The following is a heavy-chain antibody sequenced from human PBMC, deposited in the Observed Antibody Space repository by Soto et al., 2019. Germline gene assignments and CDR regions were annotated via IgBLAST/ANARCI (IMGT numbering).Heavy chain of an antibody. CDR2: ISAYNGNT. D-gene: IGHD3-3*01. CDR3: ARVPDFGTGYNYYDGMDL. CDR1: GYTFTSYG. V-gene: IGHV1-18*01. J-gene: IGHJ6*02. Sequence: ASVKVSCKASGYTFTSYGISWVRQAPGQGLEWMGWISAYNGNTNYAQKLQGRVTMPTDTSTSTAYMELRSLRSDDTAVYYCARVPDFGTGYNYYDGMDLRGLGTTVTLSS.